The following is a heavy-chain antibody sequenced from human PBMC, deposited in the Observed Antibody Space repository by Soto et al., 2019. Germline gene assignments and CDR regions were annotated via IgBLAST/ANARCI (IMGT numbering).Heavy chain of an antibody. Sequence: QVQLVQSGAEVKKPGSSVKVSCKASGGTFSSYAISWVRQAPGQGLEWMGGIIPIFGTANYAQKFQGRVTMTADESTSAAYMELSSRRSEDTAAYYCAGDEGIGHYASGASGAYWGQGTLVTVSS. CDR1: GGTFSSYA. J-gene: IGHJ4*02. CDR3: AGDEGIGHYASGASGAY. D-gene: IGHD3-22*01. CDR2: IIPIFGTA. V-gene: IGHV1-69*12.